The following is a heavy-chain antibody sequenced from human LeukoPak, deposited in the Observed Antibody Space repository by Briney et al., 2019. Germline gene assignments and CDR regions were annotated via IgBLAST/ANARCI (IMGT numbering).Heavy chain of an antibody. D-gene: IGHD3-22*01. J-gene: IGHJ4*02. V-gene: IGHV3-48*03. Sequence: GGSLRLSCAASGFTFSSYEMNWVRQAPGKGLEWVSYISSSGSTIYYADSVKGRFTISRDNAKNSLYLQMNSLRAEDKAVYYCARDSSSGYQGYWGQGTLVTVSS. CDR3: ARDSSSGYQGY. CDR1: GFTFSSYE. CDR2: ISSSGSTI.